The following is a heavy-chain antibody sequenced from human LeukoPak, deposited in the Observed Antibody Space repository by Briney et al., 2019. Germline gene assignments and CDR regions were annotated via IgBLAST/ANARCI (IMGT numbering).Heavy chain of an antibody. D-gene: IGHD2-2*01. Sequence: GGSLRLSCAASGFTFSDYWMHCVRQAPGKGLVWVSRISNDGSTTTYADSVRGRFTISRDNAKNTLYLQMNSLRAEDTAVYYCARDCGSTGCDYWGQGTLVTVSS. CDR2: ISNDGSTT. V-gene: IGHV3-74*01. CDR1: GFTFSDYW. J-gene: IGHJ4*02. CDR3: ARDCGSTGCDY.